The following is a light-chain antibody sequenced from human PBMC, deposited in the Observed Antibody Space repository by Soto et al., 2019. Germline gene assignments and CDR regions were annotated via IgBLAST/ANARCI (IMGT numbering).Light chain of an antibody. CDR2: DVS. CDR1: SSDVGGYNF. V-gene: IGLV2-14*03. Sequence: QSALTQPASVSGSPGQSITISCTGTSSDVGGYNFVSWYQHHPAKAPKLIIYDVSNRPSGVPIRFSASKSGSTASLTISGLQAEDEADYYCSSYTSDSTLFGGGTKVTVL. J-gene: IGLJ2*01. CDR3: SSYTSDSTL.